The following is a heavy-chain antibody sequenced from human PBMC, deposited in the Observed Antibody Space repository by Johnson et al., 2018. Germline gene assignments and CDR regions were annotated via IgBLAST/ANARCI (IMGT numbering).Heavy chain of an antibody. CDR3: ARERDYYDSSGYYSEYFQH. CDR1: GFTFSSYA. J-gene: IGHJ1*01. Sequence: QVQLQESGGGVVQPGRSLRLSCAASGFTFSSYAMSWVRQAPGKGLEWVAGISYDGSNKYYADSGKGRFTISRDNSKNTLYLQMNSLRAEETAVYYCARERDYYDSSGYYSEYFQHWGQGTLVTVSS. CDR2: ISYDGSNK. V-gene: IGHV3-30*03. D-gene: IGHD3-22*01.